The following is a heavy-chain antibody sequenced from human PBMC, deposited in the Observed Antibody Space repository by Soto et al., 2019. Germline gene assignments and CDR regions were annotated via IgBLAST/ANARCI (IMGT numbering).Heavy chain of an antibody. CDR2: ISYDGTNK. Sequence: GGSLRLSCAASGFMFSAYAMLWVRQAPGKGLEWVAAISYDGTNKYYADSVKGRFTISRDNSKNTLFLQMNSLRAEDTAVYYCVRDPSPYTSGWYGVDFWGHGTLVTVYS. V-gene: IGHV3-30*04. J-gene: IGHJ4*01. D-gene: IGHD6-19*01. CDR1: GFMFSAYA. CDR3: VRDPSPYTSGWYGVDF.